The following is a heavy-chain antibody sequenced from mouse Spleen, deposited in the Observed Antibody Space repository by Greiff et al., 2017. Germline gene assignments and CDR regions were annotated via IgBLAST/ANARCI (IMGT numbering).Heavy chain of an antibody. V-gene: IGHV5-17*01. Sequence: EVKVEESGGGLVKPGGSLKLSCAASGFTFSDYGMHWVRQAPEKGLEWVAYISSGSSTIYYADTVKGRFTISRDNAKNTLFLQMTSLRSEDTAMYYCARTGQVYAMDYWGQGTSVTVSS. CDR3: ARTGQVYAMDY. CDR1: GFTFSDYG. CDR2: ISSGSSTI. J-gene: IGHJ4*01. D-gene: IGHD3-3*01.